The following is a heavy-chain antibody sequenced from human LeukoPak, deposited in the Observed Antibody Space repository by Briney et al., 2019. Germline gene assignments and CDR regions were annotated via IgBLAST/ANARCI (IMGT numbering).Heavy chain of an antibody. V-gene: IGHV4-59*01. CDR3: AREAQDFRTGNHRPGHYDYMDV. J-gene: IGHJ6*03. Sequence: SETLSLTRGVSGGSISSYYWAWIRQAPGKGLEWIGYIYYAGSTNYNPSLKSRVTMSVDMSRNQFSLRMTSVTAADTAVYYCAREAQDFRTGNHRPGHYDYMDVWGKGTAVTVSS. D-gene: IGHD1-14*01. CDR2: IYYAGST. CDR1: GGSISSYY.